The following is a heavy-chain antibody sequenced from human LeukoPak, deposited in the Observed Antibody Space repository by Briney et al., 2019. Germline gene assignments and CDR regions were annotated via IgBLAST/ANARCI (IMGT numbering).Heavy chain of an antibody. Sequence: ASVKVSCKASGYTFTGYYMHWVRQAPGQGLEWLGRINPNSGGTNYAQKFQGRVTMTRDTSINTAYMELSGLRSDDTAVYYCARDHDYYDSSGYYYWYFDLWGRGTLVTVSS. D-gene: IGHD3-22*01. CDR3: ARDHDYYDSSGYYYWYFDL. CDR2: INPNSGGT. J-gene: IGHJ2*01. V-gene: IGHV1-2*06. CDR1: GYTFTGYY.